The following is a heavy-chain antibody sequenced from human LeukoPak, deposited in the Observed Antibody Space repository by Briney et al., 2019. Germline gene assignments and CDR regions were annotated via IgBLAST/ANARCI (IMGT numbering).Heavy chain of an antibody. CDR1: GFFFNSYW. V-gene: IGHV3-7*03. CDR3: ARGRDVDS. J-gene: IGHJ5*01. CDR2: ENQDGSEI. Sequence: PGGSLRLSCVTSGFFFNSYWMSWVRQAPGKGLEWVANENQDGSEIYYVDSVKGRFTMSRDNTKNSFYLQMSSLRVEDTAVYYCARGRDVDSWGQGTPVTVSS.